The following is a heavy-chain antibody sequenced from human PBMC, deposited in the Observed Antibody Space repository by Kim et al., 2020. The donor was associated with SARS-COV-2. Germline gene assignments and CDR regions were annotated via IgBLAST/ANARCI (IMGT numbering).Heavy chain of an antibody. D-gene: IGHD3-3*01. CDR2: MNPNSGNT. V-gene: IGHV1-8*01. CDR1: GYTFTSYD. J-gene: IGHJ6*02. Sequence: ASVKVFCKASGYTFTSYDSNWVRQATGQGLEWMGWMNPNSGNTGYAQKFQGRVTMTRNTSISTAYMELSSLRSEDTAVYYCARVSARDFWSGYYTPRGYYYYYYGMDVWGQGTTVTVSS. CDR3: ARVSARDFWSGYYTPRGYYYYYYGMDV.